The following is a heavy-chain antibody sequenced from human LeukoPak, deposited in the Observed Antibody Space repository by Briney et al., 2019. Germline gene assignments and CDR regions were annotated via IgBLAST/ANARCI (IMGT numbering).Heavy chain of an antibody. CDR3: ARGPPRRFCSSTSCYRDWYYYGMDV. Sequence: GSSVKVSCKASGGTFSSYAISWVRQAPGQGLEWMGGIIPIFGTANYAQKFQGRVTITADESTSTAYMELSSLRSEDTAVYYCARGPPRRFCSSTSCYRDWYYYGMDVWGQGTTVTVSS. V-gene: IGHV1-69*01. CDR1: GGTFSSYA. D-gene: IGHD2-2*01. J-gene: IGHJ6*02. CDR2: IIPIFGTA.